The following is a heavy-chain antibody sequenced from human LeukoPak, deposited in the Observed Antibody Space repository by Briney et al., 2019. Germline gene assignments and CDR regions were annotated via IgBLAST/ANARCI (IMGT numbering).Heavy chain of an antibody. CDR1: GYSFTRYW. V-gene: IGHV5-51*01. CDR3: ARRPYDFWSGYQPFDY. CDR2: IYPGDSDT. Sequence: GESLKISCKGSGYSFTRYWIGWVRQMPGKGLEWMGIIYPGDSDTRYSPSFQGQVTISADKSISTAYLQWSSLKASDTAMYYCARRPYDFWSGYQPFDYWGQGTLVTVSS. J-gene: IGHJ4*02. D-gene: IGHD3-3*01.